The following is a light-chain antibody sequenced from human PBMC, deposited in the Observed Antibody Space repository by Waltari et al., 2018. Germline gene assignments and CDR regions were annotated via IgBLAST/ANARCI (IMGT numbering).Light chain of an antibody. CDR3: QAWDSSTYV. J-gene: IGLJ1*01. Sequence: SYALTHPPSVSVSPGQTASITFPGDTLGDKYACWYQQKPGQSPVLVIYQDSKRPSGIPERFSGSNSGNTATLTISGTQAMDEADYYCQAWDSSTYVFGTGTKVTVL. CDR1: TLGDKY. V-gene: IGLV3-1*01. CDR2: QDS.